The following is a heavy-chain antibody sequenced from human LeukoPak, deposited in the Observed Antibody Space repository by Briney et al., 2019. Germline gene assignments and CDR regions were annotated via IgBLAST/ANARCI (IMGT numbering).Heavy chain of an antibody. Sequence: GASVTVSFTVSGYTLTELSMHWVRQAPGKGLEWMGGFDPEDGETIYAQKFQGRVTMTEDTSTDTAYMELSSLRSEDTAVYYCATRGNVEMATISHPPSYGMDVWGQGTTVTVSS. D-gene: IGHD5-24*01. V-gene: IGHV1-24*01. CDR3: ATRGNVEMATISHPPSYGMDV. J-gene: IGHJ6*02. CDR1: GYTLTELS. CDR2: FDPEDGET.